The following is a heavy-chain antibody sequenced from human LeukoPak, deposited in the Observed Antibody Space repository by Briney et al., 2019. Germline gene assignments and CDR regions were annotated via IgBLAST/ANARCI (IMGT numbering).Heavy chain of an antibody. CDR3: ARDPDLRYCSGGSCYSFDY. CDR1: GFTFSSHA. V-gene: IGHV3-30*04. CDR2: ISYDGSNK. J-gene: IGHJ4*02. D-gene: IGHD2-15*01. Sequence: GGSLRLSCAASGFTFSSHAMHWVRQAPGKGLEWVAVISYDGSNKYYADSVKGRFTISRDNSKNTLYLQMNSLRAEDTAVYYCARDPDLRYCSGGSCYSFDYWGQGTLVTVSS.